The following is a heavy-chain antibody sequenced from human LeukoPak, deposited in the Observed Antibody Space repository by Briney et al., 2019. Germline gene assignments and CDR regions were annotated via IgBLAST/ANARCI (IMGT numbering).Heavy chain of an antibody. D-gene: IGHD3-10*01. V-gene: IGHV4-59*01. J-gene: IGHJ4*02. CDR1: GGSISSYY. CDR2: IYYSGST. Sequence: SETLSLTCTVSGGSISSYYWSWIRQPPGKGLEWVGYIYYSGSTNYNPSLKSRVTISVDTSKNQFSLKLSSVTAADTAVYYCAAYGSGSYPFDYWGQGTLVTVSS. CDR3: AAYGSGSYPFDY.